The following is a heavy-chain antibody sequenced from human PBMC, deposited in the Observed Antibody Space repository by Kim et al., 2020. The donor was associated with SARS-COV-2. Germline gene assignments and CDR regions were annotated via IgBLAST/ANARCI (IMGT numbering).Heavy chain of an antibody. CDR2: FDPEDGET. Sequence: ASVKVSCKVSGYTLTELSMHWVRQAPGKGLEWMGGFDPEDGETIYAQKFQGRVTMTEDTSTDTAYMELSSLRSEDTAVYYCATDLPLRYFDWPDRNWFDPWGQGTLVTVSS. J-gene: IGHJ5*02. CDR1: GYTLTELS. D-gene: IGHD3-9*01. V-gene: IGHV1-24*01. CDR3: ATDLPLRYFDWPDRNWFDP.